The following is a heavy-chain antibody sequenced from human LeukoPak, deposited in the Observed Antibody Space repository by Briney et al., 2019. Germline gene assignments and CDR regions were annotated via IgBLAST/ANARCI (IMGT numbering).Heavy chain of an antibody. V-gene: IGHV3-21*01. J-gene: IGHJ4*02. CDR3: ARGGGRGGPFDY. CDR1: GFTFSSYS. D-gene: IGHD3-16*01. Sequence: GGSLRLSCAASGFTFSSYSMNWVRQAPGKGLEWVSSISSSSSYIYYADSVKGRFTISRDNAKNSLYLQTTSLRAEDTAVYYCARGGGRGGPFDYWGQGALVTVSS. CDR2: ISSSSSYI.